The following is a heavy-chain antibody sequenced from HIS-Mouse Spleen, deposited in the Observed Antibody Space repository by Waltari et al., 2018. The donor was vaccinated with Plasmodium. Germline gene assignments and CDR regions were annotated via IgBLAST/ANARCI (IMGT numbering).Heavy chain of an antibody. D-gene: IGHD2-8*01. V-gene: IGHV4-34*01. J-gene: IGHJ4*02. CDR3: ARGLTPGGGNGFDY. CDR2: INHSGST. Sequence: QVQLQQWGAGLLKPSETLSPTCAAYGWSRSGYYWSWIRQPPGTGLEWIGEINHSGSTNYNPSLKSRVTISVDTSKNQFSLKLSSVTAADTAVYYCARGLTPGGGNGFDYWGQGTLVTVSS. CDR1: GWSRSGYY.